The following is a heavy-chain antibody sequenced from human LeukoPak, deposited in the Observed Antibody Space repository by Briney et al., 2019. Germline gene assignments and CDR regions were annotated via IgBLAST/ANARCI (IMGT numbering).Heavy chain of an antibody. V-gene: IGHV3-30-3*01. D-gene: IGHD2-15*01. J-gene: IGHJ6*02. CDR3: ARDNQEVVVAATPFSYYNYQGMDV. CDR2: ISYDGSYK. Sequence: GGSLRLSCAASGFTFSSYAMHWVRQAPGKGLEWVSLISYDGSYKFYADSVKGRFTISRDHSKNTLYLQMNSLRPEDTAVYYCARDNQEVVVAATPFSYYNYQGMDVWGQGTTVTVSS. CDR1: GFTFSSYA.